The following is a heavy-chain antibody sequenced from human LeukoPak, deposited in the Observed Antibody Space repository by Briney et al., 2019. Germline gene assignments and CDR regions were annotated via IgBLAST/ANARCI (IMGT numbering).Heavy chain of an antibody. Sequence: GGSLRLSCAASGFTFSSYAMSWVRQAPGKGLEWVSAISGSGGSTYYADSVKGRFTISRDNSKNTLYLQMNSLRAEDTAVYYCAKDQPIRSFHSPQYYFDYWGQGTLVTVSS. CDR2: ISGSGGST. CDR3: AKDQPIRSFHSPQYYFDY. D-gene: IGHD2-15*01. J-gene: IGHJ4*02. CDR1: GFTFSSYA. V-gene: IGHV3-23*01.